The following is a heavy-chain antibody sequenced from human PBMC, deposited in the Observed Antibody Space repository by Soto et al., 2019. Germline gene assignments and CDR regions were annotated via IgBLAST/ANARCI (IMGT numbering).Heavy chain of an antibody. V-gene: IGHV3-21*01. CDR1: GFTFSGSA. CDR3: AREDRPAYYDFWSGYYGYYYYGMDV. D-gene: IGHD3-3*01. Sequence: PGGSLRLSCVPSGFTFSGSAMTWVRQAPGKGLEWVSTISGSGSNTYYADSVKGRFTISRDNAKNSLYLQMNSLRAEDTAVYYCAREDRPAYYDFWSGYYGYYYYGMDVWGQGTTVTVSS. CDR2: ISGSGSNT. J-gene: IGHJ6*02.